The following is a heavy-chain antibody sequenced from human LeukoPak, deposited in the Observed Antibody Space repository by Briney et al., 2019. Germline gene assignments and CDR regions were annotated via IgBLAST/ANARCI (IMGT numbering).Heavy chain of an antibody. CDR2: ISSGSAYI. J-gene: IGHJ6*03. CDR1: GFTFSTYS. V-gene: IGHV3-21*01. D-gene: IGHD3-10*01. Sequence: GGSLRLSCAASGFTFSTYSMNWIRQAPGKGLEWVSSISSGSAYISYADSVKGRFTISRDNAKNSLSLEMNSLRAEDTAVYYCARDITQLRGVYYYYYMDVWGKGTTVTVSS. CDR3: ARDITQLRGVYYYYYMDV.